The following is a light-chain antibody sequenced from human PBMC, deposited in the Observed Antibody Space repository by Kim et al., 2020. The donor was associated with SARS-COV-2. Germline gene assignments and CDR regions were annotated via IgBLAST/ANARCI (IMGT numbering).Light chain of an antibody. V-gene: IGKV2-28*01. CDR3: MQALQTPPS. CDR2: LAS. CDR1: QSLLHNNAYNY. J-gene: IGKJ2*03. Sequence: EPASISCRSSQSLLHNNAYNYLEWYLQKPGQSPQLLMFLASNRASRVPDRFSGSGSGTDFTLKISRVEAEDVGIYYCMQALQTPPSFGQGTKLEI.